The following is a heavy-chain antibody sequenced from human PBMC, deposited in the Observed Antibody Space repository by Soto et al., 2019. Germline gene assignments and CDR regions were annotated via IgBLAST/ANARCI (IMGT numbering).Heavy chain of an antibody. CDR1: GYNFFDYG. Sequence: QIQLVQSGAEVKKPGASVKVSCKASGYNFFDYGVSWVRQAPGQGLEWMGGVSSKSGNTDYARKVQGRVTMTTDISTSTAYMELRGLISDDTGVYYCARGRTVSSIGPLLVWGQGTLVSVSS. D-gene: IGHD1-1*01. J-gene: IGHJ1*01. V-gene: IGHV1-18*01. CDR2: VSSKSGNT. CDR3: ARGRTVSSIGPLLV.